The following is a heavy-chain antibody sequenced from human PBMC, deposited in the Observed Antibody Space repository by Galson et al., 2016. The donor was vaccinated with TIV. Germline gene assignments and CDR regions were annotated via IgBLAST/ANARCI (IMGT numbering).Heavy chain of an antibody. CDR1: GFTFSSFA. D-gene: IGHD6-19*01. CDR2: ITTTGRSI. V-gene: IGHV3-23*01. J-gene: IGHJ4*02. CDR3: ARVAPIAVAGHAFDS. Sequence: SLRLSCAASGFTFSSFAVSWVRQAPGQGLRWVSHITTTGRSIYYADSVRGRFTVSRDYSNNTVHLQMNGLRADDTAVYICARVAPIAVAGHAFDSWGQGTLVTVSS.